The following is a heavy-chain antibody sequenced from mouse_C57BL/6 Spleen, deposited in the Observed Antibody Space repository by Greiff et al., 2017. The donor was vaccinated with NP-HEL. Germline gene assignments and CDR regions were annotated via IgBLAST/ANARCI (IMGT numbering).Heavy chain of an antibody. Sequence: QVQLQQSGAELASSGASVKLSCKASGYTFTSYGISWVKQRTGQGLEWIGEIYPRSGNTYYNEKFKGKATLTADKSSSTAYMELRSLTSEDSAVYFCARSAYGSSYVGYFDVWGTGTTVTVSS. CDR2: IYPRSGNT. V-gene: IGHV1-81*01. J-gene: IGHJ1*03. CDR1: GYTFTSYG. D-gene: IGHD1-1*01. CDR3: ARSAYGSSYVGYFDV.